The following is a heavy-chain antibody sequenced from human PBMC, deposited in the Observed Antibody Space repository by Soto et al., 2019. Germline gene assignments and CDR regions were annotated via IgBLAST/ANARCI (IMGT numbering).Heavy chain of an antibody. CDR2: ISYDGSNK. D-gene: IGHD2-2*01. CDR1: GFTFSSYG. Sequence: QVQLVESGGGVVQPGRSLRLSCAASGFTFSSYGMHWVRQAPGKVLEWVAVISYDGSNKYYADSVKGRFTISRDNSKNTLYLQMNGLRAEDTAVYYCAKDLGSTSGVSSCLLYGMDVWGQGTTVTVSS. CDR3: AKDLGSTSGVSSCLLYGMDV. J-gene: IGHJ6*02. V-gene: IGHV3-30*18.